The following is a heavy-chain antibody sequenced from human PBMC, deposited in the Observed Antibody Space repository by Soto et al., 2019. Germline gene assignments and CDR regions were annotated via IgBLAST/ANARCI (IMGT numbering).Heavy chain of an antibody. Sequence: LETLSLTCAVYGGSFSGYYLSWIRQPPGKGLEWIGEINHSGSTNYNPSLKSRVTISVDTSKNQFSLKLSSVTAADTAVYYCARERGSSRSSHYYYYYYMDVWGKGTTVTVSS. CDR2: INHSGST. V-gene: IGHV4-34*01. CDR1: GGSFSGYY. D-gene: IGHD6-13*01. CDR3: ARERGSSRSSHYYYYYYMDV. J-gene: IGHJ6*03.